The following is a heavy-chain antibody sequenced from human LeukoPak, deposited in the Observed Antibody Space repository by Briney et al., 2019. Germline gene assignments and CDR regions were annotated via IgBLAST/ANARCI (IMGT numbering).Heavy chain of an antibody. CDR1: GESVSSTGAS. D-gene: IGHD5-24*01. CDR3: VRGNYNFDY. J-gene: IGHJ4*02. Sequence: HSQTLSLTCAISGESVSSTGASWNWIRQSPSRGLEWLGRTYYRSQWYYEYALSVKSRIIVAPDTSKNQFSLQLNSVTPEDTAVYYCVRGNYNFDYWGQGSLVTVSS. V-gene: IGHV6-1*01. CDR2: TYYRSQWYY.